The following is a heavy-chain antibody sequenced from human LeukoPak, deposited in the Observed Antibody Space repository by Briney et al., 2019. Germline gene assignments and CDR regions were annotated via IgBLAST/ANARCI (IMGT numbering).Heavy chain of an antibody. CDR1: GGTLNTHI. CDR3: ARVNLRGSQYNWFDP. Sequence: SVRVSCKASGGTLNTHIFTWVRQAPGQGLEWMGKITPIIDVSKYAQKFQGRLTITADKSTATVYMELSGLKSEDTAVYYCARVNLRGSQYNWFDPWGQGTLVTVSS. CDR2: ITPIIDVS. V-gene: IGHV1-69*02. D-gene: IGHD1-1*01. J-gene: IGHJ5*02.